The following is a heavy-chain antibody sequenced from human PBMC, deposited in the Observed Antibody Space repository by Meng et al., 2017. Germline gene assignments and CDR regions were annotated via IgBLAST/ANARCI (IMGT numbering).Heavy chain of an antibody. J-gene: IGHJ4*02. CDR2: ISGDGSIT. CDR3: LDEAPRSDY. D-gene: IGHD1-1*01. CDR1: GFSFSSSW. Sequence: EVQFVESGGGLVQPGGSLRLSWAASGFSFSSSWMNWVRQPPGKGLMWVSRISGDGSITNYADSVKGRFTISRDNAKNTLYLQMNSLRPEDTAVYYCLDEAPRSDYWGQGSLVTASS. V-gene: IGHV3-74*01.